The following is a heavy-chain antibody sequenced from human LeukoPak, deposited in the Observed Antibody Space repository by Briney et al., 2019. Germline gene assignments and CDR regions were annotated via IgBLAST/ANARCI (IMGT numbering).Heavy chain of an antibody. Sequence: PGGSLRLSCTASGFTISGDAMHWVRQAPGKGLQWVAHISFDGSYKYYADSVEGRFTISRDNSKNTLYLQMNSLRTDDTALFYCARETLDALDLWGPGTLVTVSS. V-gene: IGHV3-30*04. J-gene: IGHJ3*01. CDR3: ARETLDALDL. CDR1: GFTISGDA. CDR2: ISFDGSYK.